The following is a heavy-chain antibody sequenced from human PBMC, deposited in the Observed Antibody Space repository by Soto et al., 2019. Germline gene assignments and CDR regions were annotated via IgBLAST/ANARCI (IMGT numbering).Heavy chain of an antibody. V-gene: IGHV3-7*01. Sequence: EVQLVDSGGGLVQPGGSLRLSCAASGFSFRNYWMSWVRQAPGKGLEWVANIEHAGSGTYYLDSGKGRFTISRYNAKSSLFLQMNNLRVEDTAVYYCARDLAYDSSSACDFWGQGTLVTVSS. J-gene: IGHJ4*02. D-gene: IGHD6-6*01. CDR1: GFSFRNYW. CDR3: ARDLAYDSSSACDF. CDR2: IEHAGSGT.